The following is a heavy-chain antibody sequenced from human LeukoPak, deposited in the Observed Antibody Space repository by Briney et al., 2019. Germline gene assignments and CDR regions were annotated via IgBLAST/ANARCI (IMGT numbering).Heavy chain of an antibody. D-gene: IGHD3-16*02. CDR1: GASIRSDHYY. CDR3: ARRIDDAFDI. Sequence: SQTLSLTCTVSGASIRSDHYYWTWIRQSAGKGLEWIGRIYISGTTNYNPSLKSRVTISVDTSKDQFSLKLSSVTAADTAVYYCARRIDDAFDIWGQGTMVTVSS. V-gene: IGHV4-61*02. CDR2: IYISGTT. J-gene: IGHJ3*02.